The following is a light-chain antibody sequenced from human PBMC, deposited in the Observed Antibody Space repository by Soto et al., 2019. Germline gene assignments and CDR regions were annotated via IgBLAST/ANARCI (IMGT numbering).Light chain of an antibody. Sequence: DIQMTQSPSSLSASVGDRVTITCRASQSISSYLNWYQQKPGKAPKLLIYAASSLQSGVPSRFSGSGSGTDFTLTISNLQPEDFATYYCQQSYSSPTFVQGTRLEIK. CDR3: QQSYSSPT. CDR1: QSISSY. J-gene: IGKJ5*01. V-gene: IGKV1-39*01. CDR2: AAS.